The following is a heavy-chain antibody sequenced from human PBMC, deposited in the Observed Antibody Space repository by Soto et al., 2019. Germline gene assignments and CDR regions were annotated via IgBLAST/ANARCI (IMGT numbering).Heavy chain of an antibody. J-gene: IGHJ5*01. D-gene: IGHD3-9*01. CDR1: GFTFSSYA. V-gene: IGHV3-23*01. CDR3: AKLRYFDWSAYNWFEY. CDR2: ISGSGATT. Sequence: EVQLLESGGGLVQPGGSLRLSCAASGFTFSSYAMTWVRQAPGKRLEWVSGISGSGATTSYADSVKGRFTVSRDNSKNTLYLQLNSLIVDDTAAYHCAKLRYFDWSAYNWFEYWGQGTPVTVSS.